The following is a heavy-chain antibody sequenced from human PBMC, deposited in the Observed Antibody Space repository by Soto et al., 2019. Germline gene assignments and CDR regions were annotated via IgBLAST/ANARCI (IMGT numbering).Heavy chain of an antibody. J-gene: IGHJ4*02. CDR1: GDTFTSNG. CDR3: ARAPGSSSRPLVFDY. D-gene: IGHD6-6*01. CDR2: ISIYNGNT. Sequence: QVPVVQSGAEVKRPGASVKVSCKASGDTFTSNGISWVRQAPGQGLEWLAWISIYNGNTQHAQKVQGRVTMTTDTSMNTADMEVRSLRSDVTAVYCCARAPGSSSRPLVFDYWGQGTLVTVSA. V-gene: IGHV1-18*04.